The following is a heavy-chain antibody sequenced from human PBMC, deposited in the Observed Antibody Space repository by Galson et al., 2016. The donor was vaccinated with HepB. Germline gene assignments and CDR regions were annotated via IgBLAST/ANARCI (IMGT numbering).Heavy chain of an antibody. J-gene: IGHJ4*02. CDR3: AREDDYIWGSYRTIDY. CDR2: ISAYNGNT. Sequence: SVKVSCKASGYTFTSYGISWVRQAPGQGLEWMGWISAYNGNTNYAQKLQGRVTMTTDTSTSTAYMELRSLRPDDTAVYYCAREDDYIWGSYRTIDYWGQGTLVTVSS. V-gene: IGHV1-18*01. D-gene: IGHD3-16*02. CDR1: GYTFTSYG.